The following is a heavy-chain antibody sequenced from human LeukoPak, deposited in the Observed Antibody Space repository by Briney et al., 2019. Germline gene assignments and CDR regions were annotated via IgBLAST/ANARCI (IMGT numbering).Heavy chain of an antibody. CDR2: IIGSGAGT. CDR1: GFTFSEYG. Sequence: GGSLRLSCAASGFTFSEYGMSWVRQAPGKGLECVSSIIGSGAGTYYGDSVRGRFSISRDNSKNTVYLQMNSLRADDTAVYYCAKGEESSGLVSTYFDYWGRGNLVTVSS. D-gene: IGHD6-19*01. V-gene: IGHV3-23*01. CDR3: AKGEESSGLVSTYFDY. J-gene: IGHJ4*02.